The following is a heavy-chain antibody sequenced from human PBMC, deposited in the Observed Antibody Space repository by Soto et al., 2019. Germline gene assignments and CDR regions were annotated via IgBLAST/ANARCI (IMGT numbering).Heavy chain of an antibody. D-gene: IGHD4-17*01. CDR3: ATSDYGDYADAFDI. CDR2: ISAYNGNT. J-gene: IGHJ3*02. Sequence: ASVKVSCKASGYTFTSYGISWVRQAPGQGLEWMGWISAYNGNTNYAQKLQGRVTMTTDTSTSTAYMELRSLRSDDTAVYYCATSDYGDYADAFDIWGQGTMVNVSS. CDR1: GYTFTSYG. V-gene: IGHV1-18*01.